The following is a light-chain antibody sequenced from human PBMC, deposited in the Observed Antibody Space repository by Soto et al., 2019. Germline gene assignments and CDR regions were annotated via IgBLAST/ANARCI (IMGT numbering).Light chain of an antibody. J-gene: IGLJ1*01. Sequence: QSALTQPASVSGSPGQSITISCTGTSSDVGGYNYVSWYQQQPGKAPKLMIYDVSNRPSGVSNHFSGSKSGNTASLTISGLQAEDEADYYCSSYTSSSSYVFGNGTKVTVL. CDR2: DVS. V-gene: IGLV2-14*01. CDR1: SSDVGGYNY. CDR3: SSYTSSSSYV.